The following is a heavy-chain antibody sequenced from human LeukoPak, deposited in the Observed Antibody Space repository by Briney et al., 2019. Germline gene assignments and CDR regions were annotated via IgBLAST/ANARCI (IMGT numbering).Heavy chain of an antibody. CDR2: ISGSGGST. CDR1: GFTFSSYA. Sequence: HAGGSLRLSCAASGFTFSSYAMSWVRQAPGKGLEWVSAISGSGGSTYYADSVKGRFTISRDNAKNSLYLQMNSLRAEDTAVYYCASDFWSGYYTGSGSDYWGQGTLVTVSS. V-gene: IGHV3-23*01. CDR3: ASDFWSGYYTGSGSDY. J-gene: IGHJ4*02. D-gene: IGHD3-3*01.